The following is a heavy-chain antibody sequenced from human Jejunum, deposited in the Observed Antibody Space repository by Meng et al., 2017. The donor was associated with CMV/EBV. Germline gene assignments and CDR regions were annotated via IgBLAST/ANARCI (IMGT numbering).Heavy chain of an antibody. J-gene: IGHJ4*02. CDR3: ARVEVGITSGDY. CDR2: INPNSGGT. V-gene: IGHV1-2*02. D-gene: IGHD1-26*01. Sequence: QGQLGKSGAEVKKPGASVKVSCKASGKTFPGYIITRVRQAPGQGLEWMGWINPNSGGTEYAQKFQGRVTMTRDTSIITAYMELSRLRSDDTAVYYCARVEVGITSGDYWGQGTLVTVSS. CDR1: GKTFPGYI.